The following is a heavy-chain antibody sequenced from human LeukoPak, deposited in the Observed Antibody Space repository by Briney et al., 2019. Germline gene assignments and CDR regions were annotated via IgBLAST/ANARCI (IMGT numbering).Heavy chain of an antibody. D-gene: IGHD2-15*01. CDR2: IKQDGSEK. Sequence: GGSVRLSCAASGLTFSSDWMSWVRQAPGKGLEWVGYIKQDGSEKCYVDSVKGRFTISRDNAKNSLYLQMNSLRAEDTAVYYCGRVSESLVNGGVSWSFDNWGQGTLVTVSS. CDR3: GRVSESLVNGGVSWSFDN. CDR1: GLTFSSDW. V-gene: IGHV3-7*03. J-gene: IGHJ4*02.